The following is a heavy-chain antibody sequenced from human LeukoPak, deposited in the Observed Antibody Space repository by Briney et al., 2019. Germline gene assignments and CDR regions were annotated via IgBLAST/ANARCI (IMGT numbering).Heavy chain of an antibody. V-gene: IGHV4-39*07. J-gene: IGHJ4*02. Sequence: PSETLSLTCTVSGDSISSSGDYWGWIRQPPGKGLEWIGSIYYSGSTYYNPSLKSRVTISVDTSKNQFSLKLSSVTAADTAVYYCARYFDYWGQGTLVTVSS. CDR3: ARYFDY. CDR2: IYYSGST. CDR1: GDSISSSGDY.